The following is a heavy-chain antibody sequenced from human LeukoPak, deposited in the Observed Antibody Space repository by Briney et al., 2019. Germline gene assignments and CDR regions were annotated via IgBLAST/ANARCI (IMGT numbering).Heavy chain of an antibody. Sequence: GSSVKVSCKASGGTFSSYTITWVRQAPGQGLEWMGGIIPIFGTANYAQKFRGRVTITADKSTSTAYMELSSLRSEDTAVYYCARGSSYSANYYYYYMDVWGKGTTVTVSS. CDR2: IIPIFGTA. CDR1: GGTFSSYT. CDR3: ARGSSYSANYYYYYMDV. V-gene: IGHV1-69*06. J-gene: IGHJ6*03. D-gene: IGHD2-21*01.